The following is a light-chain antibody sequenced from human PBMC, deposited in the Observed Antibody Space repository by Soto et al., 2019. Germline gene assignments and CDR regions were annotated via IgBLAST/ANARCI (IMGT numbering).Light chain of an antibody. J-gene: IGKJ1*01. CDR3: QQYNNWPLT. CDR2: AAS. Sequence: EIVMTQSPDTLSVSPGERATLSCRASQSVSDRVVWYQQKSGQAPSLLIYAASTRATGLPARFSGSGSGTEFTLTISSLQSEDFAVYSCQQYNNWPLTFGQGTKVDI. V-gene: IGKV3-15*01. CDR1: QSVSDR.